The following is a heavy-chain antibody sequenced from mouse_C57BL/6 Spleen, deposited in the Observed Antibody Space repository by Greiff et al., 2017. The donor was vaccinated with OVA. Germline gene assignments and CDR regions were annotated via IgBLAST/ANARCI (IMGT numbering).Heavy chain of an antibody. Sequence: VQLQQPGTELVKPGASVKLSCKASGYTFTSYWMHWVKQRPGQGLEWIGNINPSNGGTNYNEKFKSKATLTVDKSSSTAYMQLSSLTSEDSAVYYCARSGYDGYFGNWYFDVWGTGTTVTVSS. J-gene: IGHJ1*03. CDR1: GYTFTSYW. CDR3: ARSGYDGYFGNWYFDV. CDR2: INPSNGGT. V-gene: IGHV1-53*01. D-gene: IGHD2-3*01.